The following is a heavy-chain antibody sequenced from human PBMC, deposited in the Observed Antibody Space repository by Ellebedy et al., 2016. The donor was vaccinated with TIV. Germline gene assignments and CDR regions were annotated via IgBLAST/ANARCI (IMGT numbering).Heavy chain of an antibody. D-gene: IGHD4-11*01. V-gene: IGHV3-74*01. CDR1: GITFSSSW. J-gene: IGHJ4*02. Sequence: PGGSLRLSCAASGITFSSSWMHWVRQAPGKGLVWVSRINRDGSIINYADSVKGRFTISRDNAKNTLYLQMNSLRAEDTAVYYCARNVDYRFDYWGQGTLVTVSS. CDR2: INRDGSII. CDR3: ARNVDYRFDY.